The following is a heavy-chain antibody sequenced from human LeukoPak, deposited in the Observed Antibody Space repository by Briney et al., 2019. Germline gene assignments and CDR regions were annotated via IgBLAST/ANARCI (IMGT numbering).Heavy chain of an antibody. Sequence: GGSLRLSCAASGFTFSSYAMSWVRQAPGKGLEWVSAISGSGGSTYYADSVKGRFTISRDNSKNTLYLQMNSLRAEDTAVYYCAKDPGRDGYNDFSDYWGQGTLVTVYS. J-gene: IGHJ4*02. CDR3: AKDPGRDGYNDFSDY. CDR1: GFTFSSYA. CDR2: ISGSGGST. V-gene: IGHV3-23*01. D-gene: IGHD5-24*01.